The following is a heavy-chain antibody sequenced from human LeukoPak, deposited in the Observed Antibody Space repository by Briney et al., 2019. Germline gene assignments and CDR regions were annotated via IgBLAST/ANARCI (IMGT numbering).Heavy chain of an antibody. J-gene: IGHJ4*02. CDR1: GFTFSSYS. D-gene: IGHD2-21*02. CDR3: ARDREAYCGGDCYFDY. Sequence: GGSLRLSCAASGFTFSSYSMNWVRQAPGKGLEWVSSISSSSSYIYYADSVKGRFTISRDNSKNTLYLQMNSLRAEDTAVYYCARDREAYCGGDCYFDYWGQGNLVTVSS. CDR2: ISSSSSYI. V-gene: IGHV3-21*01.